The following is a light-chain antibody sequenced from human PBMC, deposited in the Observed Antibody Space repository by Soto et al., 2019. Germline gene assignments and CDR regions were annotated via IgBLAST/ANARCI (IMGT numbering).Light chain of an antibody. CDR2: STT. J-gene: IGLJ3*02. Sequence: QTVVTQEPSLTVSPGGTVTLTCASSSGAVTFDYFPSWFQKRPGLPPRALIYSTTKKHSWTPARFSGSLLGGKAALTLSGVPPEDEAEYYCLLYYIGAQVFGGGTKLTVL. CDR3: LLYYIGAQV. V-gene: IGLV7-43*01. CDR1: SGAVTFDYF.